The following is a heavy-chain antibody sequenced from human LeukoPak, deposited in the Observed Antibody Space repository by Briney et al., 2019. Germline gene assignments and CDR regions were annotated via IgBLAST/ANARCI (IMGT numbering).Heavy chain of an antibody. CDR1: GFTFSSYD. CDR3: ARGSSGSYPHFDY. J-gene: IGHJ4*02. Sequence: GGSLRLSCAASGFTFSSYDMNWVRQAPGKGLEWVSYISSSGSTKYYADSVKGRFTISRDNAKNSLYLQMNSLRAEDTAVYYCARGSSGSYPHFDYWGQGTLVTVFS. V-gene: IGHV3-48*03. D-gene: IGHD1-26*01. CDR2: ISSSGSTK.